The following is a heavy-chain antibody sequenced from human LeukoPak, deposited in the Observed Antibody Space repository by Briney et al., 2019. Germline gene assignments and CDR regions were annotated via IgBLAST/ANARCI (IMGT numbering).Heavy chain of an antibody. CDR1: GGSISSSNW. V-gene: IGHV4-4*02. J-gene: IGHJ6*02. CDR2: IYHSGST. D-gene: IGHD3-10*01. CDR3: ARVMVRVPPYYYYGMDV. Sequence: SSGTLSLTCAVSGGSISSSNWWSWVRQPPGKGLEWIGEIYHSGSTNYNPSLKSRVTISVDKSKNQFSLKLSSVTAADTAVYYCARVMVRVPPYYYYGMDVWGQGTTVTVSS.